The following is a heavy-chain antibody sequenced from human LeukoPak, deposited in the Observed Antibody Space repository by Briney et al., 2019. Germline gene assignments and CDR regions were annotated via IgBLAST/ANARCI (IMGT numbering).Heavy chain of an antibody. Sequence: ASVKVSCKASGYIFTSYVLHWVRQAPGQGLEWMGWINTNTGNPTYAQGYTGRFVFSLDTSVSTAYLQISSLKADDTAMYYCARGDYETHGYQTRWGQGTLVTVSS. J-gene: IGHJ4*02. V-gene: IGHV7-4-1*02. CDR2: INTNTGNP. CDR1: GYIFTSYV. D-gene: IGHD3-22*01. CDR3: ARGDYETHGYQTR.